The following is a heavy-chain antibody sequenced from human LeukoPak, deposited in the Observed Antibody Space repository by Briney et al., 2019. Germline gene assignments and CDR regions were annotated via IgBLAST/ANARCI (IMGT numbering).Heavy chain of an antibody. Sequence: SQTLSLTCIVSGGSINSYYWSWIRQPAGKGLEWIGRIYTSGSTNYNPSLKSRVTMSVDTSKNQFSLKLSSVTAADTAVYYCARDRGSTSTFDYWGQGTLVTVSS. CDR1: GGSINSYY. J-gene: IGHJ4*02. CDR3: ARDRGSTSTFDY. V-gene: IGHV4-4*07. CDR2: IYTSGST. D-gene: IGHD2-2*01.